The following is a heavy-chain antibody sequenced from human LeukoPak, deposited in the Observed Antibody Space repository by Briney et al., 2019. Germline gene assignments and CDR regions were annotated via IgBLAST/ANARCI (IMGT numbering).Heavy chain of an antibody. CDR3: ARDRGYCRGTTCYAYYFDS. Sequence: TTTSTIYYADSVKGRFTISRDNAKNSLYLQMNSLRAEDTAVYYCARDRGYCRGTTCYAYYFDSWGQGTLVTVSS. CDR2: TTTSTI. J-gene: IGHJ4*02. D-gene: IGHD2-2*01. V-gene: IGHV3-48*04.